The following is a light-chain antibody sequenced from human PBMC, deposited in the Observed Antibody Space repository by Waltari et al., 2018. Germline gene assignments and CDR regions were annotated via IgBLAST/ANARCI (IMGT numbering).Light chain of an antibody. CDR1: QNILYSSNNKTY. CDR3: QQYYSSPYT. CDR2: WAS. V-gene: IGKV4-1*01. Sequence: DIVLTQSPDSLAVSLGERATINCKSSQNILYSSNNKTYLAWYQQKAGQPPKLLFYWASTRESGVPDRFSGSGSGTDFTLTISSLQAEDVAVYYCQQYYSSPYTFGQGTRLEIK. J-gene: IGKJ2*01.